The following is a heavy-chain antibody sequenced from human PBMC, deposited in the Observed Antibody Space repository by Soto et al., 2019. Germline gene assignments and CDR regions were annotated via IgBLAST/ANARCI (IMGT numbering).Heavy chain of an antibody. V-gene: IGHV1-69*02. Sequence: QVQLVQSGPEVKMPGSSVKVSCKASGDTFNSYTINWVRQAPGQGLQWMGRTIPILAMSNYALKFQGRVTSTADKSTTTAYMELSSLTSGDTAAYYCSAIYGSGSRAFDYWGQGTLVTVSS. CDR1: GDTFNSYT. CDR3: SAIYGSGSRAFDY. J-gene: IGHJ4*02. D-gene: IGHD3-10*01. CDR2: TIPILAMS.